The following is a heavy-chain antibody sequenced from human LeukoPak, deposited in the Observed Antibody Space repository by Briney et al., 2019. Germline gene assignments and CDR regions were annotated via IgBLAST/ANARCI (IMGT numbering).Heavy chain of an antibody. D-gene: IGHD2-15*01. Sequence: GGSLRLSCAASGFTFSSYEMNWVRQAPGKGLEWVSYISSSGSTIYYADSVKGRFTISRDNAKNSLYLQMNSLRAEDTAVYYCARLVVAAYNRNFDYWGQGTLVTVSS. V-gene: IGHV3-48*03. J-gene: IGHJ4*02. CDR1: GFTFSSYE. CDR3: ARLVVAAYNRNFDY. CDR2: ISSSGSTI.